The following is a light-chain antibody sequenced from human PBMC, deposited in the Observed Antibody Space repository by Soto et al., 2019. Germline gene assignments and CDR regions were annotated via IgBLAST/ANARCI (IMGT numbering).Light chain of an antibody. V-gene: IGKV3-20*01. CDR3: KQYGSSYT. CDR2: DAS. Sequence: EIVLTQSPGTLSLSPGERATLSCRASQSVSSRYLAWYQQKPGQAPRLLIYDASYRAPGIPDRFSGSGSGTDFPLTISRLEPEDFAVYYCKQYGSSYTFGPGTKVDIK. CDR1: QSVSSRY. J-gene: IGKJ3*01.